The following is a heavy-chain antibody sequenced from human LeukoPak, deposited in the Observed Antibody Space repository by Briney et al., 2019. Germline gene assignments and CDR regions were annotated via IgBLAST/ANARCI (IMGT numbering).Heavy chain of an antibody. D-gene: IGHD3-10*01. J-gene: IGHJ6*02. CDR1: GFSFSSYS. CDR2: ISSSSSNI. CDR3: ARDSGWFGEFLTSGEYGMDV. Sequence: GGSLRLSCAASGFSFSSYSMNWVRQAPGKGLEWVSYISSSSSNIYYADSVKGRLTISRDNAKNSLYLQMNSLRAEDTAVYYCARDSGWFGEFLTSGEYGMDVWGQGTTVTVSS. V-gene: IGHV3-48*01.